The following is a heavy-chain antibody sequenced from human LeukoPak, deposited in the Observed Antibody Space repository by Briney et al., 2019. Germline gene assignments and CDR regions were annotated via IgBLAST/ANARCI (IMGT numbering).Heavy chain of an antibody. CDR1: GFTFGDYA. J-gene: IGHJ4*02. D-gene: IGHD3-10*01. Sequence: PGGSLRLSCTASGFTFGDYAMSWVRQAPGKGLEWVGFIRSKAYGGTTEYAASVKGRFTISRDDSKSIAYLQMNSLKTEDTAVYYCTRGGYYGSGSSPARFDYWGQGTLVTVSS. CDR2: IRSKAYGGTT. V-gene: IGHV3-49*04. CDR3: TRGGYYGSGSSPARFDY.